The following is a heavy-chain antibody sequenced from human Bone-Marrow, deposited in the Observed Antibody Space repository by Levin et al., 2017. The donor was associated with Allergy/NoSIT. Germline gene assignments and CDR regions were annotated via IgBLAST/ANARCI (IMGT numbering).Heavy chain of an antibody. CDR1: GFTFSSHA. V-gene: IGHV3-30*03. Sequence: GESLKISCAASGFTFSSHAMHWVRQAPGKGLEWVAVISYDGSNKDYEDSLKGRFAISRDNSKNTLYLQMNSLRVEDTAVYYCARDRQWLVRDGYFDHWGQGTLVTVSS. CDR3: ARDRQWLVRDGYFDH. CDR2: ISYDGSNK. D-gene: IGHD6-19*01. J-gene: IGHJ4*02.